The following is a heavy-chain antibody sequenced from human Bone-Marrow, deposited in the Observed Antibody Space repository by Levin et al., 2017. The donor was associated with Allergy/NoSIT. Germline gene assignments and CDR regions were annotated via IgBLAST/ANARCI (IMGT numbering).Heavy chain of an antibody. J-gene: IGHJ3*02. V-gene: IGHV1-69*13. CDR2: IIPIFGTA. CDR1: GGTFSSYA. Sequence: SVKVSCKASGGTFSSYAISWVRQAPGQGLEWMGGIIPIFGTANYAQKFQGRVTITADESTSTAYMELSSLRSEDTAVYYCARAAIVGATLAAFDIWGQGTMVTVSS. D-gene: IGHD1-26*01. CDR3: ARAAIVGATLAAFDI.